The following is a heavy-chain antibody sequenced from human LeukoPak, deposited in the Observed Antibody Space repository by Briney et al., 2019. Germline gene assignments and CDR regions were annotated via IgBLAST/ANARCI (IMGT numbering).Heavy chain of an antibody. D-gene: IGHD3-10*01. J-gene: IGHJ6*03. V-gene: IGHV1-69*13. CDR2: IISIFGTA. Sequence: GASVTVSCKTSGYTFTNYGISGVRQAPGQGREWMGGIISIFGTANYAQKFQGRVTITADESTSTAYMELSSLRSEDTAVYYCARGHPMDYYMDVWGKGTTVTISS. CDR1: GYTFTNYG. CDR3: ARGHPMDYYMDV.